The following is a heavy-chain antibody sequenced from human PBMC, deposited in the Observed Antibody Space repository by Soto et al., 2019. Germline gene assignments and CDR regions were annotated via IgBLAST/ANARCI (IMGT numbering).Heavy chain of an antibody. D-gene: IGHD2-15*01. V-gene: IGHV3-11*01. CDR2: ISSSGSTK. CDR3: ARGLTELQAVVVFDY. CDR1: GFTFSDYY. J-gene: IGHJ4*02. Sequence: GGSLRLSCVASGFTFSDYYMSWIRQAPGKGLEWISYISSSGSTKKYADSVKGRFTISMDNVKNSPYLQMNSLRAEDTAVYYCARGLTELQAVVVFDYWGQGTLVTVSS.